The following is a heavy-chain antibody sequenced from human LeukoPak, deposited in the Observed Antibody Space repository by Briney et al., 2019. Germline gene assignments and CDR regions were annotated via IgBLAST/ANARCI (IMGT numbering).Heavy chain of an antibody. V-gene: IGHV3-33*08. J-gene: IGHJ6*02. CDR1: GFSFSRYS. Sequence: GGSLRLSCTASGFSFSRYSMHWVRQAPGKGLEWVAVIWYDGSNKYYADSVKGRFTISRDNSKNTLYLQMNSLRAEDTAVYYCARGDIAVAGDYYYYGMDVWGQGTTVTVSS. CDR3: ARGDIAVAGDYYYYGMDV. CDR2: IWYDGSNK. D-gene: IGHD6-19*01.